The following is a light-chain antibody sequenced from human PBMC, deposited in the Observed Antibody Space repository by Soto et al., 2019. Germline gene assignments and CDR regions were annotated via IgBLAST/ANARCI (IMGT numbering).Light chain of an antibody. CDR3: QQYNSYSRT. CDR1: QSVSSSY. Sequence: EIVLTQSAGTLSLSPGERATLSCRASQSVSSSYLAWYQQKPGQAPRLLIYGASSRATGIPDRFSGSGSGTDFTLTITGLEPADFAVYYCQQYNSYSRTFGQGTKVDIK. J-gene: IGKJ1*01. V-gene: IGKV3-20*01. CDR2: GAS.